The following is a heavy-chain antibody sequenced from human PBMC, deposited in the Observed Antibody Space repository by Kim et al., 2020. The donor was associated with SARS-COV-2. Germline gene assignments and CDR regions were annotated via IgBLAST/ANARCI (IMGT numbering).Heavy chain of an antibody. CDR3: ARGAITIFGVVIHDAFDI. CDR2: MNPNSGNT. D-gene: IGHD3-3*01. CDR1: GYTFTSYD. J-gene: IGHJ3*02. Sequence: ASVKVSCKASGYTFTSYDINWVRQATGQGLEGMGWMNPNSGNTGYAQKFQGRVTMTRNTSISTAYMELSSLRSEDTAVYYYARGAITIFGVVIHDAFDIWGQGTMVTVSS. V-gene: IGHV1-8*01.